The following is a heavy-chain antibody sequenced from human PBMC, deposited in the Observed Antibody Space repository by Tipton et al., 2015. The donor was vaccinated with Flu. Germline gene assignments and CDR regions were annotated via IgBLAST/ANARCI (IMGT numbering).Heavy chain of an antibody. CDR3: ARGGDWFREIDY. CDR2: IYYSGST. CDR1: GGSISSYY. V-gene: IGHV4-59*01. D-gene: IGHD3-10*01. Sequence: TLSLTCTVSGGSISSYYWSWIRQPPGKGLEWIGYIYYSGSTNYNPSLKSRVTISVDMSKNQFSLKLSSVAAADTAVYYCARGGDWFREIDYWGQGTLVTVSS. J-gene: IGHJ4*02.